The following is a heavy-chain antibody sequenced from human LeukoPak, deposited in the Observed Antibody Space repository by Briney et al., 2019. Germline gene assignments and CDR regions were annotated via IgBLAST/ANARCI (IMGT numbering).Heavy chain of an antibody. V-gene: IGHV3-7*01. J-gene: IGHJ4*02. CDR2: IKQDGSEK. CDR3: ARHLSGITGYTYGRGIDY. D-gene: IGHD5-18*01. Sequence: PGGSLRLSCADSGFTFSSYWMSGVRLAPGKGLEWVANIKQDGSEKYYVDSVKGRFTISRDNAKNSLYLQMNSLRAEDTAVYYCARHLSGITGYTYGRGIDYWGQGTLVTVSS. CDR1: GFTFSSYW.